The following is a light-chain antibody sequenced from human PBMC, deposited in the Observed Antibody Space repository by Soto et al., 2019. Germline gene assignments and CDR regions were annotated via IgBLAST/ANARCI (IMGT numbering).Light chain of an antibody. CDR3: LTHNSYPRT. CDR1: QSIRND. V-gene: IGKV1-17*01. Sequence: DIQMTQSPSCLYASVGDKDPSTCRASQSIRNDLGWYQQKTGTAPKSLIYAESSLQSGVPSRLSGSGSGTELNLPISRLQPEDFATYYCLTHNSYPRTFGQGTKVDI. CDR2: AES. J-gene: IGKJ1*01.